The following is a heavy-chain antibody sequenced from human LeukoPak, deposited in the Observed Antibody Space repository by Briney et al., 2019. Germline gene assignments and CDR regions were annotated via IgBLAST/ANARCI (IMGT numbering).Heavy chain of an antibody. Sequence: ASVKASCKASGYTFTSYDINWVRRATGQGLEWMGWMNPNSGNTGYAQKFQGRVTMTRNTSISTAYMELSSLRSEDTAVYYCARGYCSSTSCYDYWGQGTLVTVSS. V-gene: IGHV1-8*01. CDR3: ARGYCSSTSCYDY. CDR2: MNPNSGNT. D-gene: IGHD2-2*01. J-gene: IGHJ4*02. CDR1: GYTFTSYD.